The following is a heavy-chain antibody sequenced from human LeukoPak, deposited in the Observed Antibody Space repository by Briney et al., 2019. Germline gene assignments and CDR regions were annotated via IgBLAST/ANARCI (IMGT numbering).Heavy chain of an antibody. CDR1: GFTFSSYS. V-gene: IGHV3-21*01. CDR3: ARAEGGEYYYGSGSYNY. Sequence: GSLRLSCAASGFTFSSYSMNWVRQAPGKGLEWVSSISSSSSYIYYADSVKGRFTISRDNAKNSLYLQMNSLRAEGTAVYYCARAEGGEYYYGSGSYNYWGQGTLVTVSS. CDR2: ISSSSSYI. D-gene: IGHD3-10*01. J-gene: IGHJ4*02.